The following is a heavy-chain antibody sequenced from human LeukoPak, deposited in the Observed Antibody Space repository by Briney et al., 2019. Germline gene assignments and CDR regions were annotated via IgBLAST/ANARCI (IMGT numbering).Heavy chain of an antibody. J-gene: IGHJ4*02. D-gene: IGHD2-15*01. CDR1: GGSISSYY. CDR2: IYTSGTT. CDR3: ARTSPRAATFDY. V-gene: IGHV4-4*07. Sequence: PSETLSLTCAVSGGSISSYYWSWIRQPAGKGLEWIGRIYTSGTTNYNPSLKSRVTMSVETSKNQFSLNLNSVTAADTAVYYCARTSPRAATFDYWGQGTLFTVSS.